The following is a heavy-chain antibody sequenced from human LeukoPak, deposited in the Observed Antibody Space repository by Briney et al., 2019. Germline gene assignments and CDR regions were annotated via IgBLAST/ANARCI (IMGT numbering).Heavy chain of an antibody. Sequence: GGSLRLSCAASGFTFSSCWMSWVRQAPGKGLEWVSSISSSSSYIYYADSVKGRFTISRDNAKNSLYLQMNSLRAEDTAVYYCARGPRGNWNYPPWDYWGQGTLVTASS. J-gene: IGHJ4*02. CDR2: ISSSSSYI. V-gene: IGHV3-21*01. CDR1: GFTFSSCW. CDR3: ARGPRGNWNYPPWDY. D-gene: IGHD1-7*01.